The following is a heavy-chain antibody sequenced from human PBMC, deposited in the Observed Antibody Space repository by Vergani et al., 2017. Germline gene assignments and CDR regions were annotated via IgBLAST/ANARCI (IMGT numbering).Heavy chain of an antibody. CDR2: TNPNSGGT. CDR3: ARDVGGYFDWLDY. V-gene: IGHV1-2*02. J-gene: IGHJ4*02. Sequence: QVPLVQSGAEVKKPGASVKVSCKASGYTFTSYYMHWVRQAPGQGLEWMGWTNPNSGGTNYAQKFQGRVTMTRDTSISTAFMELGRLRSDDTAVYYCARDVGGYFDWLDYWGQGTLVTVSS. D-gene: IGHD3-9*01. CDR1: GYTFTSYY.